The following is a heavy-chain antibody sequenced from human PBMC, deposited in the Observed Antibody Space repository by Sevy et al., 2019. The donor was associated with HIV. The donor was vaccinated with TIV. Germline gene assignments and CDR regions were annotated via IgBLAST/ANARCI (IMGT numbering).Heavy chain of an antibody. Sequence: SETLSLTCTVSGGSLSSSDSYWSWIRQPPGKGLEWLGYIHYTGGTYYNPFLKSRVAMSVDTSEEQFSLRLSFLTAADTALYYCANKRGYSLGPFDYWGQGILVTVSA. CDR1: GGSLSSSDSY. CDR2: IHYTGGT. CDR3: ANKRGYSLGPFDY. J-gene: IGHJ4*02. D-gene: IGHD5-12*01. V-gene: IGHV4-30-4*01.